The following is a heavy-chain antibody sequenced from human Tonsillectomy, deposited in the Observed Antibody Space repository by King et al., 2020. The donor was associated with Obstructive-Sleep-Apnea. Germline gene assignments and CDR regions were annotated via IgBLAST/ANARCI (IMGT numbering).Heavy chain of an antibody. J-gene: IGHJ4*02. D-gene: IGHD6-13*01. Sequence: QLKESGPGLVKPSETLSLTCTVSGGSISGYYWSWIRQPPGKALEWIGFFYHSGSTHYNPSLKSRVIMSVDTSKNQFSLNLSSVTAADTAVYYCARAGSGVAAAGRFDSWGQGTLVIVSS. CDR2: FYHSGST. V-gene: IGHV4-59*01. CDR3: ARAGSGVAAAGRFDS. CDR1: GGSISGYY.